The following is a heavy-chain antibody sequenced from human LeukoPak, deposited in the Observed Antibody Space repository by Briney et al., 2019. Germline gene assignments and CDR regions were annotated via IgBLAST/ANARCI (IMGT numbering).Heavy chain of an antibody. CDR1: GGSISSYY. Sequence: SETLSLTWTVSGGSISSYYWSWIRQPPGKGLEWIGYSYYSGTTNYNPSLKSRVTISVDTSKNQFSLKLSSVPAADTAGYYFARGVSKEAAKSRYCGQGNLVTVSS. CDR2: SYYSGTT. D-gene: IGHD6-13*01. CDR3: ARGVSKEAAKSRY. J-gene: IGHJ1*01. V-gene: IGHV4-59*01.